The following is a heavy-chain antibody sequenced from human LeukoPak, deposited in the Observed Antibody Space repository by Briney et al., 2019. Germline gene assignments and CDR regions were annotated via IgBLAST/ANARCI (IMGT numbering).Heavy chain of an antibody. V-gene: IGHV1-2*02. CDR1: GYIFTDYY. Sequence: ASVKVSCKASGYIFTDYYMYWVRQAPGQGLELMGWIIPNSGGTNYAQKFQGRVTMTRDTSISTVYMELHRLTSDDTAVYYCARDRTNHFGPPDAFALWGQGTMVTVSS. CDR3: ARDRTNHFGPPDAFAL. J-gene: IGHJ3*01. CDR2: IIPNSGGT. D-gene: IGHD3/OR15-3a*01.